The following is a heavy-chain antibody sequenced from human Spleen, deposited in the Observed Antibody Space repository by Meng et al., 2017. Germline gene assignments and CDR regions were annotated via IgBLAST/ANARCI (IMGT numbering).Heavy chain of an antibody. J-gene: IGHJ4*02. CDR2: LNPSVGST. V-gene: IGHV1-46*03. CDR1: GYTFTSYY. D-gene: IGHD5-24*01. CDR3: VRELRDTLYFDY. Sequence: QVQLVQSGAEVKKPGASAKVSCKASGYTFTSYYMHWVRQAPGQGLEWMGILNPSVGSTTYAQKFEGRVTMTRDTSTSTVYLEVSSLTSEDTAVYYCVRELRDTLYFDYWGQGTLVTVSS.